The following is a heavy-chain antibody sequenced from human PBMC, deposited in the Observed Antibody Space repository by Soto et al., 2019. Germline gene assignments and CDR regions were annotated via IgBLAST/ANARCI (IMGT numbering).Heavy chain of an antibody. D-gene: IGHD4-17*01. J-gene: IGHJ4*02. Sequence: QVQLVESGGGVVQPGRSLRLSCAASGFTFSSYGMHWVRQAPGNGLEWVAVISYDGSNKYYADSVKGRFTISRDNSKNTLYLQMNSLRAEDTAVYYCAKVRPRGVTTAPYFDYWGQGTLVTVSS. CDR3: AKVRPRGVTTAPYFDY. V-gene: IGHV3-30*18. CDR1: GFTFSSYG. CDR2: ISYDGSNK.